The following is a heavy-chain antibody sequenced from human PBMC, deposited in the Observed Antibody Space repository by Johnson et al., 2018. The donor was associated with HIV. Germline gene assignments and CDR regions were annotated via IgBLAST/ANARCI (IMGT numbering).Heavy chain of an antibody. V-gene: IGHV3-30*03. CDR2: ISYDGSNK. D-gene: IGHD4-17*01. CDR1: GFTFSSYG. CDR3: ASTDDAFDI. Sequence: QVQLVESGGGVVQPGRSLRLSCAASGFTFSSYGMHWVRQAPGKGLEWVAVISYDGSNKYYADSVKGRFTISRDNSKNTLYLQMNSLRAEDTAVYYCASTDDAFDIWGQGTRVTVSS. J-gene: IGHJ3*02.